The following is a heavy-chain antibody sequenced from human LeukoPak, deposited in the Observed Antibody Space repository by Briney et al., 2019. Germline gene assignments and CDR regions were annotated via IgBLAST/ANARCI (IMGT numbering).Heavy chain of an antibody. CDR3: ASFSRIAVAGHFDY. V-gene: IGHV3-48*01. CDR2: ISSSSSTI. CDR1: GFTFSSYS. J-gene: IGHJ4*02. D-gene: IGHD6-19*01. Sequence: GGSLRLSCAAFGFTFSSYSMNWVRQAPGKGLEWVSYISSSSSTIYYADSVKGRFTISRDNAKNSLYQQMNSLRAEDTAVYYCASFSRIAVAGHFDYWGQGTLVTVSS.